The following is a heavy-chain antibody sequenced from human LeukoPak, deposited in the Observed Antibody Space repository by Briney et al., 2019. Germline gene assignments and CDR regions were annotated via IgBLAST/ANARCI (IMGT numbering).Heavy chain of an antibody. Sequence: GGSLRLSCAASGFTFDDYAMSWVRHAPGKGLEWVSGINYNGDSIGNAYSVKGRFTISRDNAKNSLYLQMNSLRAEATALYPCARADPLTGSPFDYWGQGTLVTVSS. V-gene: IGHV3-20*01. CDR2: INYNGDSI. CDR1: GFTFDDYA. CDR3: ARADPLTGSPFDY. J-gene: IGHJ4*02. D-gene: IGHD3-9*01.